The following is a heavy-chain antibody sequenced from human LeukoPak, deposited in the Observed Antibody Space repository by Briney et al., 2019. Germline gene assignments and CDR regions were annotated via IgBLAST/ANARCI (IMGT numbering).Heavy chain of an antibody. J-gene: IGHJ4*02. D-gene: IGHD2-2*01. Sequence: SQTLSLASSVSAGSVTSHYWTWIRQPPGDGLELIGHIYYSRSTTYNSSLKGRISISVDASNNQFSLQMSSLTATDTAVYYCARFSSVCDETSCSLTFWGQGILVTVSS. CDR3: ARFSSVCDETSCSLTF. V-gene: IGHV4-59*02. CDR1: AGSVTSHY. CDR2: IYYSRST.